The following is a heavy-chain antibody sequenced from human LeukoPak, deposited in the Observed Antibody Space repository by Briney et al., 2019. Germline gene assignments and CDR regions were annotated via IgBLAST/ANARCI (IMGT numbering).Heavy chain of an antibody. J-gene: IGHJ3*02. D-gene: IGHD4-17*01. Sequence: SETLSLTCTVSGGSLSGYYWIWIRQPPGEGLEWIAYIHYSGTTNFNPSLKSRVSISVDTSKNQFSLLLSSVTAADTAVYYCARHKALRKGDAFDIWGQGAMVTVSS. V-gene: IGHV4-59*08. CDR1: GGSLSGYY. CDR2: IHYSGTT. CDR3: ARHKALRKGDAFDI.